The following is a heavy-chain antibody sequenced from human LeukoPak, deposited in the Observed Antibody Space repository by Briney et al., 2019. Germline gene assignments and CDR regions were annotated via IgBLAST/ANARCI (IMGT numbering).Heavy chain of an antibody. CDR2: ISSSSSYI. D-gene: IGHD2-21*02. V-gene: IGHV3-21*01. Sequence: GGSLRLSCAASGFTFSSYSMNWVRQAPGKGLEWVSSISSSSSYIYYADSVKGRFTISRENAKNSLYLQMNSLRAEDTAVYYCARGSAAVTAIHGYYYGMDVWGQGTTVTVSS. CDR1: GFTFSSYS. CDR3: ARGSAAVTAIHGYYYGMDV. J-gene: IGHJ6*02.